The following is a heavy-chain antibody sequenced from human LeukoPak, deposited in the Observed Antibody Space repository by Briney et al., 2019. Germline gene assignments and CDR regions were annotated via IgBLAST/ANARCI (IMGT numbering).Heavy chain of an antibody. Sequence: SETLSLTCTVSGGSISSSSYCWGWIRQPPGKGLEWIGSIYYSGSTSYNPSLKSRVTISVDRSKSQFSLKLTSVTAADTAVYYCASPKKTADGVRGVIHYWGQGTLVTVSS. CDR3: ASPKKTADGVRGVIHY. D-gene: IGHD3-10*01. CDR2: IYYSGST. J-gene: IGHJ4*02. CDR1: GGSISSSSYC. V-gene: IGHV4-39*01.